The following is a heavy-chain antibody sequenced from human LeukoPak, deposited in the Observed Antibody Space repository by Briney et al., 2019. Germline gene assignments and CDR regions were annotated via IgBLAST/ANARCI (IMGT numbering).Heavy chain of an antibody. CDR1: GFAVSSNY. CDR2: IYSGGST. Sequence: GGSLRLSCAASGFAVSSNYMSWVRQAPVKGLEWVAVIYSGGSTNYADSVKGRFTISRDNSKNTLYLLMNSLRAEDTAVYYCAIRKSGNAIDYWGQGTLVTVSS. V-gene: IGHV3-66*01. J-gene: IGHJ4*02. D-gene: IGHD5-12*01. CDR3: AIRKSGNAIDY.